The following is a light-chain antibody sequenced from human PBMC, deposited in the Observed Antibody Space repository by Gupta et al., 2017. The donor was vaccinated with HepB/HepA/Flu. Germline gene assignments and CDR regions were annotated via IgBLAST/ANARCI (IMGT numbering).Light chain of an antibody. V-gene: IGLV3-25*03. Sequence: SYEPTQPPSVSVSPGQTARTTCSRDALPDQYAYWYQQKPGKAPVLIIYKVTERPSGIPERFSGSSSGKTVTLTVSGVQAEDEADYHCQSSDRSGTYVVFGGGTKLTVL. J-gene: IGLJ3*02. CDR1: ALPDQY. CDR2: KVT. CDR3: QSSDRSGTYVV.